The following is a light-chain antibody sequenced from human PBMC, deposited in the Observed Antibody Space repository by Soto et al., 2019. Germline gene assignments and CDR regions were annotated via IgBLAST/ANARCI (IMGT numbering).Light chain of an antibody. CDR2: AAS. CDR3: QQSYSTPRT. Sequence: GDRVTITCRASQSISSYLNWYQQKPGKAPKLLIYAASTLQSGVPSRFSGSGSGTDFTLTIRSLQPEDFATFYCQQSYSTPRTFGQGTKVEIK. CDR1: QSISSY. V-gene: IGKV1-39*01. J-gene: IGKJ1*01.